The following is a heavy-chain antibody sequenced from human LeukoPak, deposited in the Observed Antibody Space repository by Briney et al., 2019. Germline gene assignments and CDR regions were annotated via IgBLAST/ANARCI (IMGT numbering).Heavy chain of an antibody. Sequence: SETLSLTCTVSGGSVSSYYWGWIRQPPGKGLEWIGSIYYSGSTYYNPSLKSRVTISVDTSKNQFSLKLSSVTAADTAVYYCARHMTDAAAGPNWFDPWGQGTLVTVSS. J-gene: IGHJ5*02. CDR1: GGSVSSYY. D-gene: IGHD6-13*01. V-gene: IGHV4-39*01. CDR3: ARHMTDAAAGPNWFDP. CDR2: IYYSGST.